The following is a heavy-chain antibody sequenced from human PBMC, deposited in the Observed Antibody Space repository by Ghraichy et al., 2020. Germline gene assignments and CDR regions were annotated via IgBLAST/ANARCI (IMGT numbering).Heavy chain of an antibody. CDR2: IDSTGKT. Sequence: SETLSLTCTVSGASISNSDYFWGWIRQPTGKGLEWIGSIDSTGKTYYNPSLKSRVTISVDSSKNQFSLRLDSVTPADTAVYHCVRHWSWYFFFDPWGRGTLATVSS. J-gene: IGHJ5*02. V-gene: IGHV4-39*01. CDR3: VRHWSWYFFFDP. CDR1: GASISNSDYF. D-gene: IGHD6-13*01.